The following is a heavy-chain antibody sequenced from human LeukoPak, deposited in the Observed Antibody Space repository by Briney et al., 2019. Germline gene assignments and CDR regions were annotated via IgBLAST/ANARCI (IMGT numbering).Heavy chain of an antibody. J-gene: IGHJ4*02. V-gene: IGHV3-11*01. Sequence: GGSLRLSCAAYGFTLRDYYMSWIRQAPGKGLEWVSYISSTAGTIYYADSVKGRSTISRDNAKNSLYLQMNSLRAEDTAVYYCARVLKGWLRVADYWGQGTLVTVSS. D-gene: IGHD5-12*01. CDR1: GFTLRDYY. CDR3: ARVLKGWLRVADY. CDR2: ISSTAGTI.